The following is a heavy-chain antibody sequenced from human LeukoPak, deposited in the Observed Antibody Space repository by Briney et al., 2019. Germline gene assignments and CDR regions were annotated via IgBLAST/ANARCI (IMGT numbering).Heavy chain of an antibody. D-gene: IGHD1-26*01. J-gene: IGHJ3*02. Sequence: GGSLRLSCAASGFTFSSYWMHWVRQAPGKGLVWVSRINSDGSSTSYADSVKGRFTISRDNAKNTVYLQMNGLRGEDTAVYYCARELREHGVFDIWGQGTMVTVSS. V-gene: IGHV3-74*01. CDR2: INSDGSST. CDR3: ARELREHGVFDI. CDR1: GFTFSSYW.